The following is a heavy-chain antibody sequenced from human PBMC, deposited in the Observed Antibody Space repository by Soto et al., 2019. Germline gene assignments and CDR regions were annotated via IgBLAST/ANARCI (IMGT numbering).Heavy chain of an antibody. CDR2: ISGSGGRT. V-gene: IGHV3-23*01. CDR1: GIIFSNFA. CDR3: AKDQDDSGDSVLGDSYYYRYFGMDV. D-gene: IGHD4-17*01. Sequence: PGGSLRLSCAPSGIIFSNFAMSWVRQAPAKGLEWVASISGSGGRTYYADSAKGRFTISRDNSKNTLPLQMNSLRAEDTSRYYCAKDQDDSGDSVLGDSYYYRYFGMDVWGQGTTVTVAS. J-gene: IGHJ6*02.